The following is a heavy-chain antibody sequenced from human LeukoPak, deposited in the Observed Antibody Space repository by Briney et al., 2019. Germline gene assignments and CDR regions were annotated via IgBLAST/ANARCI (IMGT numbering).Heavy chain of an antibody. CDR2: TYHSGST. J-gene: IGHJ4*02. V-gene: IGHV4-38-2*02. CDR1: GYSNSSGYY. D-gene: IGHD3-22*01. CDR3: ARTYYYDSSGGLDFDY. Sequence: SETLSLTCTVSGYSNSSGYYWGWIRQPPGKGLEWIGSTYHSGSTYYNPSLKSRVTISVDTSKNQFSLKLSSVTAADTAVYYCARTYYYDSSGGLDFDYWGQGTLVTVSS.